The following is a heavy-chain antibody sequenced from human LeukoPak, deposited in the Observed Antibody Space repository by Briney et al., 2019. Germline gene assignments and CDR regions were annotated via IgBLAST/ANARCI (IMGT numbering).Heavy chain of an antibody. CDR2: IIPIFGTA. J-gene: IGHJ4*02. D-gene: IGHD1-26*01. CDR1: GGTFSSYA. V-gene: IGHV1-69*06. CDR3: AREVGSGFDY. Sequence: SVKVSCKASGGTFSSYAISWVREAPGQGLEWMGGIIPIFGTANCAQKFQGRVTITADKSTSTAYMELSSLRSEDTAVYYCAREVGSGFDYWGQGTLVTVSS.